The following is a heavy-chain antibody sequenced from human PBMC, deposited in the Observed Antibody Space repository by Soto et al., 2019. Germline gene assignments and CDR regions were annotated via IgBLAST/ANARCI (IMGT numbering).Heavy chain of an antibody. V-gene: IGHV4-61*01. J-gene: IGHJ4*02. D-gene: IGHD3-3*01. CDR2: VYHTGRT. CDR1: GVSFKSGSYS. Sequence: QVQLQESGPGLVKPSETLSLTCTVSGVSFKSGSYSWSWIRQPPGKGLEWIGYVYHTGRTSYNPSLKSRVSISMDTSKNQFSLNLDSVTAADTAVYFCARDFAYFDSWGQVTMGTVAS. CDR3: ARDFAYFDS.